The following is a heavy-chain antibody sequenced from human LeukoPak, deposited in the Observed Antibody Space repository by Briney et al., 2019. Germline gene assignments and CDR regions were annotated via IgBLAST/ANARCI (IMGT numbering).Heavy chain of an antibody. CDR3: ARGVTAAAIPYYYYYYMDV. V-gene: IGHV1-8*03. D-gene: IGHD2-2*01. CDR2: MNPNSGNT. Sequence: ASVKVSCKASGYTFTSYDINWVRQATGQGLEWMGWMNPNSGNTGYAQKFQGRVTITRNTSISTAYMELSSLRSEDTAVYYCARGVTAAAIPYYYYYYMDVWGKGTTVTVSS. J-gene: IGHJ6*03. CDR1: GYTFTSYD.